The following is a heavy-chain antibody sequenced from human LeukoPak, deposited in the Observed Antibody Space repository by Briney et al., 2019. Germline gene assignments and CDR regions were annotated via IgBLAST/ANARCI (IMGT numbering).Heavy chain of an antibody. CDR2: INTSGNT. J-gene: IGHJ6*04. D-gene: IGHD3-10*01. Sequence: SETLSLTRTVSGDSISNYYWTWIRQSAGKGLQWIGRINTSGNTNYNPYLKSRVTMSLDTSKNQFSLNLSSVTAADTAVYYCARERLGFRVDVWGKGTTVTVSS. CDR1: GDSISNYY. CDR3: ARERLGFRVDV. V-gene: IGHV4-4*07.